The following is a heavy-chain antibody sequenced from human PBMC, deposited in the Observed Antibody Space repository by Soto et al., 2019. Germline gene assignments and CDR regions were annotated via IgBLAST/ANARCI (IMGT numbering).Heavy chain of an antibody. D-gene: IGHD3-10*01. CDR3: ARHGGFNLQY. J-gene: IGHJ4*02. V-gene: IGHV4-4*02. CDR1: GGSISGGTW. CDR2: IYHNENT. Sequence: QVQLQESGPVLVKPSETLSLTCAVSGGSISGGTWWSWVRQPPGKGLEWIGQIYHNENTEYNPSLESRVTISADKSKNQFSLRMSSVTAADTAVHYCARHGGFNLQYWGQGALVTVSS.